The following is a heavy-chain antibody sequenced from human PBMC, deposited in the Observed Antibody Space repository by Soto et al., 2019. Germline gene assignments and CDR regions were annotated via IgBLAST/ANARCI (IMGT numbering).Heavy chain of an antibody. CDR1: GFTFSDSS. Sequence: QVLLVESGGGLVKPGGSLRLSCAASGFTFSDSSMSWIRQAPGKGLEWVSYINSSSSTSNYADSVRGRFTISRDNAKNSLYLQMNSLRAEDTAVYYCARDNGGSFDYWGQGTLVTVSS. V-gene: IGHV3-11*01. CDR3: ARDNGGSFDY. D-gene: IGHD2-8*01. J-gene: IGHJ4*02. CDR2: INSSSSTS.